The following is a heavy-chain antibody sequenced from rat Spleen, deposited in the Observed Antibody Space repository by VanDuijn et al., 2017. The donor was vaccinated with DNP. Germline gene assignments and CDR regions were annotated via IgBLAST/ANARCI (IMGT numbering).Heavy chain of an antibody. J-gene: IGHJ3*01. CDR1: GFSLTSYH. CDR2: INYDGSNT. CDR3: ATVHYYDGTRFAY. V-gene: IGHV5-29*01. Sequence: VQLKESGPGLVQPSETLSLTCTVSGFSLTSYHVSWVRQSPGKGLEWVATINYDGSNTYYRDSVKGRFTISRENAESTLYLQMDSLRSEDTATYYCATVHYYDGTRFAYWGQGTLVTVSS. D-gene: IGHD1-12*02.